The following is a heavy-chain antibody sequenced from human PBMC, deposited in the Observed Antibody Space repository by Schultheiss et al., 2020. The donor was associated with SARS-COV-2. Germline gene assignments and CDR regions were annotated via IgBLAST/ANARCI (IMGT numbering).Heavy chain of an antibody. J-gene: IGHJ6*03. V-gene: IGHV1-69*06. CDR2: IIPIFGTA. CDR1: GGTFSSYA. CDR3: ARGYCSSTSCYYALSGPARGYYYMDV. Sequence: SVKVSCKASGGTFSSYAISWVRQAPGQGLEWMGGIIPIFGTANYAQKFQGRVTITADKSTSTAYMELSSLRSEDTAVYYCARGYCSSTSCYYALSGPARGYYYMDVWGKGTTVTVSS. D-gene: IGHD2-2*01.